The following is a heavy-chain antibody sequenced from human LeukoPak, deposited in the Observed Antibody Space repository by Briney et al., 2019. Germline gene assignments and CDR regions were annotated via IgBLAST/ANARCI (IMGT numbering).Heavy chain of an antibody. V-gene: IGHV4-59*01. CDR1: GGSISSYY. CDR3: ARRTVAATLDY. CDR2: IYYSGST. D-gene: IGHD2-15*01. J-gene: IGHJ4*02. Sequence: SETLSLTCTVSGGSISSYYWSWIRQPPGKGLEWIGYIYYSGSTNYNPSLKSRATISVDTSKNQFSLKLSSVTAADTAVYYCARRTVAATLDYWGQGTLVTVSS.